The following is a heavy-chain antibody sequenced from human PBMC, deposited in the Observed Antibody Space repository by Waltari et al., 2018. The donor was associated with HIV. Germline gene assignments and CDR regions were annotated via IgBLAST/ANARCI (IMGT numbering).Heavy chain of an antibody. V-gene: IGHV3-33*01. Sequence: QVQLVESGGGVVQPGRSLSLSCAASGCTFSSYGFXSFRQAPGKGLEWVAVIWYDGSNKYYADSVKGRFTISRDNSKNTRYVQMNSLRAEDTAVYYCAREKVDTTMAVGYYFDYWGQGTLVTVSS. D-gene: IGHD5-18*01. J-gene: IGHJ4*02. CDR3: AREKVDTTMAVGYYFDY. CDR1: GCTFSSYG. CDR2: IWYDGSNK.